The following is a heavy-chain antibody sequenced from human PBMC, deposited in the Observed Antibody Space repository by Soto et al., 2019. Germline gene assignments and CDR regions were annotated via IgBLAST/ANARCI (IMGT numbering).Heavy chain of an antibody. V-gene: IGHV1-69*13. J-gene: IGHJ6*02. CDR2: IIPIFGTA. Sequence: SVKVSCKASGGTFSSYAISWVRQAPGQGLEWMGGIIPIFGTANYAQKFQGRVTMTGDESTSTVYMELSSLRSEDTAVYYCARDPYDFWSGFVNGMDVWGQGTTVTVSS. CDR3: ARDPYDFWSGFVNGMDV. D-gene: IGHD3-3*01. CDR1: GGTFSSYA.